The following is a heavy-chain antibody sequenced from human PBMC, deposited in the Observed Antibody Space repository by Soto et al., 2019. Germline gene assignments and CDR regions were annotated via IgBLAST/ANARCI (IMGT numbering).Heavy chain of an antibody. Sequence: EVHLLESGGGLVQPGGSLRLSCAASGFTFSNYAMTWVRQAPGKGLEWVSSISGSGSSTFYADSVKGRFTISRDKSTSTLYLQMNSLRAEGTAIYYCAKDQRGFSSAARMDYWGQGTLVIVSP. D-gene: IGHD6-25*01. CDR2: ISGSGSST. J-gene: IGHJ4*02. CDR1: GFTFSNYA. CDR3: AKDQRGFSSAARMDY. V-gene: IGHV3-23*01.